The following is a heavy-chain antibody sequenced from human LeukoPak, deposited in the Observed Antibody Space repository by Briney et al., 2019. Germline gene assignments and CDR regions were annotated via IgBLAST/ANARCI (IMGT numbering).Heavy chain of an antibody. Sequence: PGGTLRLSCAASGFTFSRYGMHCARQAPGKGLEWVTAISYDGSNKYYADSVKGRFTISRDNSKNTLYVQMNSLRAEDTAVYYCAKEGYSRGYYSYYYMDVWGKGTTVTVSS. CDR3: AKEGYSRGYYSYYYMDV. J-gene: IGHJ6*03. D-gene: IGHD6-13*01. CDR1: GFTFSRYG. CDR2: ISYDGSNK. V-gene: IGHV3-30*04.